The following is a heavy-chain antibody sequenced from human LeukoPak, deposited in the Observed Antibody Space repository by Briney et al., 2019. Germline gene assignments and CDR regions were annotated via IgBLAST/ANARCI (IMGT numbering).Heavy chain of an antibody. Sequence: SVKVSCKASGGTFSSYAISWVRQAPGQGLEWMGGIIPIFGTANYAQKFQGRVTITTDESTSTAYMELSSLRSEDTAVYYCASGGLAVAGGPSLLIFDYWGQGTLVTVSS. V-gene: IGHV1-69*05. D-gene: IGHD6-19*01. J-gene: IGHJ4*02. CDR3: ASGGLAVAGGPSLLIFDY. CDR1: GGTFSSYA. CDR2: IIPIFGTA.